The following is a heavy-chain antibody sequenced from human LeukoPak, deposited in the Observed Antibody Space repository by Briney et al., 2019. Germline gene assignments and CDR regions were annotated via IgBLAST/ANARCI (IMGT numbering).Heavy chain of an antibody. CDR2: ISWSSGSI. CDR3: AKGTGRYWTFFDS. D-gene: IGHD1-26*01. J-gene: IGHJ4*02. CDR1: GFTFDDYA. V-gene: IGHV3-9*01. Sequence: PGRSLRLSCAGSGFTFDDYAMHWVRQPPGKGLEWVSGISWSSGSIDYAVSVKGRFTISRDNAKNSLFLQMNSLRPDDTAFYYCAKGTGRYWTFFDSWGQGTLVTVSS.